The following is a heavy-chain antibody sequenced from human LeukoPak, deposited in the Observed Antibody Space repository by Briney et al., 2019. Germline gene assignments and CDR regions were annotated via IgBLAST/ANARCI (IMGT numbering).Heavy chain of an antibody. CDR2: IIPIFGTA. CDR3: ARVGHGVSYGDYLMDY. Sequence: GASVKVSCKASGGTFSSYAISWVRQAPGQGLEWMGGIIPIFGTANYAQKFQGRVTITADESTSTAYMELSSLRSEDTAVYYCARVGHGVSYGDYLMDYWGQGTLVTVSS. D-gene: IGHD4-17*01. J-gene: IGHJ4*02. CDR1: GGTFSSYA. V-gene: IGHV1-69*13.